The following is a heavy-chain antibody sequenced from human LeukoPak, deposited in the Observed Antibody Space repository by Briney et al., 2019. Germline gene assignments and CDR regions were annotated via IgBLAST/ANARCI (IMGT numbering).Heavy chain of an antibody. CDR3: ARGFYDY. D-gene: IGHD3-3*01. CDR2: IYHSGST. CDR1: GYSISSGYY. V-gene: IGHV4-38-2*02. J-gene: IGHJ4*02. Sequence: SETLSLTCTVSGYSISSGYYWGWIRQPPGKGLEWIGSIYHSGSTYYNPSLKSRVTISVDTSKNQFSLKLSSVTAADTAVYYCARGFYDYWGQGTLVTVSS.